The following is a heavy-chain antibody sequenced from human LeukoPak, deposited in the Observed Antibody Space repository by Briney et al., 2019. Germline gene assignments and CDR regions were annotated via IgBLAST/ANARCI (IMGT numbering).Heavy chain of an antibody. Sequence: ASVKVSCKASGYTFTSYDINWVRQAPGQGLEWMGIINPSGGSTSYAQKFQGRVTMTRDTSTSTVYMELSSLRSEDTAVYYCHATVVTLDGLDYWGQGTLVTVSS. CDR1: GYTFTSYD. D-gene: IGHD4-23*01. V-gene: IGHV1-46*01. J-gene: IGHJ4*02. CDR3: HATVVTLDGLDY. CDR2: INPSGGST.